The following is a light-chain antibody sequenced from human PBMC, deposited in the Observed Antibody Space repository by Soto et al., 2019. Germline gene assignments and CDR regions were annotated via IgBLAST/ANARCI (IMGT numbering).Light chain of an antibody. CDR3: HQNNNWLT. V-gene: IGKV3-15*01. J-gene: IGKJ1*01. Sequence: EIVMTQSPATLSVSPGETATLSCRASQSVSNNLAWYQKKPGQAPRLLIYGASTRATAIPARFSGSGSGTEFTLTISRLQSYDFAFYYCHQNNNWLTFGQGTRVDIK. CDR1: QSVSNN. CDR2: GAS.